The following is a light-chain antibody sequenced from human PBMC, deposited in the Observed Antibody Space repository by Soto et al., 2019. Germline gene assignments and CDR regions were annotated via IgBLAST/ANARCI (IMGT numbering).Light chain of an antibody. V-gene: IGLV1-44*01. J-gene: IGLJ1*01. CDR1: SSNVGSLS. CDR3: AAWDGSLNGLYV. CDR2: SNF. Sequence: QSVLTQAPSASGTPGQRVTISCSGSSSNVGSLSVDWYQHLPGTAPKLLINSNFQRPSGVPDRFSGSKSGTSASLAINGLQSEDEDDYYCAAWDGSLNGLYVFGTGTKLNVL.